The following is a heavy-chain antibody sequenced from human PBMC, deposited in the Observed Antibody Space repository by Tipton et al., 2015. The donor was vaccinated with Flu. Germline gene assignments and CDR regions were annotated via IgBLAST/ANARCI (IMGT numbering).Heavy chain of an antibody. D-gene: IGHD3-10*02. CDR3: ARLSFYDVDLKNFYFED. CDR2: IYPTGTT. V-gene: IGHV4-39*01. Sequence: TLSLTCTVSSGSIRSTNYFCAWIRQPPGKRLELIGSIYPTGTTYYNPSLKSRVTISVDTSKNQFSLKVTSVTAADTAVYYCARLSFYDVDLKNFYFEDWGQGTLVTVSS. CDR1: SGSIRSTNYF. J-gene: IGHJ4*02.